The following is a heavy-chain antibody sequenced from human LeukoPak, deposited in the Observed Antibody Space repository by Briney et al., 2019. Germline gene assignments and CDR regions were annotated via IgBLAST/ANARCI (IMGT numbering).Heavy chain of an antibody. J-gene: IGHJ4*02. CDR2: ISWNSGSI. CDR1: GFTFDDYA. Sequence: PGGSLRLSCAASGFTFDDYAMPWVRQAPGKGLEWVSGISWNSGSIGYADSVKGRFTISRDNAKNSLYLQMNSLRAEDTALYYCAKRGQWLALDYWGQGTLVTVSS. CDR3: AKRGQWLALDY. D-gene: IGHD6-19*01. V-gene: IGHV3-9*01.